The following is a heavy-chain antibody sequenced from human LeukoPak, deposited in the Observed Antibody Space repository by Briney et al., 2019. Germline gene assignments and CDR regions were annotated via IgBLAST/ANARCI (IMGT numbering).Heavy chain of an antibody. V-gene: IGHV1-18*01. CDR2: ISAYNGNT. Sequence: ASVKVSCKAPGYTFTSYGISWVRQAPGQGLEWMGWISAYNGNTNYAQKFQGRVTMTTDTSTSTAYLELRSLRSDDTAVYYCTRDGVGLWSSLKLYYFFYYMDVWGKGTTVTVSS. D-gene: IGHD3-3*01. J-gene: IGHJ6*03. CDR3: TRDGVGLWSSLKLYYFFYYMDV. CDR1: GYTFTSYG.